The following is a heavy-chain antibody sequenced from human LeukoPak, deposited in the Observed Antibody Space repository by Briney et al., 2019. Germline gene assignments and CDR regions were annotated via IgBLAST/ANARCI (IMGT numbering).Heavy chain of an antibody. CDR3: ARRSMGLRPFDY. CDR1: GGSISSYY. V-gene: IGHV4-59*01. D-gene: IGHD2/OR15-2a*01. Sequence: SETLSLTCTVSGGSISSYYWSWIRQPPGKGLEWIGYIYYSGSTNYNPSLKSRVTISVDTSKNQFSLKLSSVTAADTAVYYCARRSMGLRPFDYWGQGTLVTVSS. CDR2: IYYSGST. J-gene: IGHJ4*02.